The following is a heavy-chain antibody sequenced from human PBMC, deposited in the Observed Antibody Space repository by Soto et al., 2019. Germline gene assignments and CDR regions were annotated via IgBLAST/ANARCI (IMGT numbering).Heavy chain of an antibody. Sequence: SETLSLTCTVSGGSISSGGYYWSWIRQHPGKGLEWIGYIYYSGSTYYNPSLKSRVTISVDTSKNQFSLKLSSETDADTAVYSCARGLAARPLRRYHFDSWGQGTLVTVSS. CDR2: IYYSGST. CDR1: GGSISSGGYY. J-gene: IGHJ4*02. CDR3: ARGLAARPLRRYHFDS. D-gene: IGHD6-6*01. V-gene: IGHV4-31*03.